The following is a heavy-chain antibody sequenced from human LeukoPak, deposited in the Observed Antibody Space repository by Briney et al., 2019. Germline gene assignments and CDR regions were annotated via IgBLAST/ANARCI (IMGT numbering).Heavy chain of an antibody. Sequence: GESLRLSCVGAGFVFSNHVIHWVRQAPGQGLEWVSMISYDGSGKHYADSVGGRLTISRDNSKNTLHLQMNSLRAEDTAIYYCAKEGGYSSTWYWGQGTLVTVSS. CDR3: AKEGGYSSTWY. CDR2: ISYDGSGK. CDR1: GFVFSNHV. J-gene: IGHJ4*02. V-gene: IGHV3-30*04. D-gene: IGHD6-13*01.